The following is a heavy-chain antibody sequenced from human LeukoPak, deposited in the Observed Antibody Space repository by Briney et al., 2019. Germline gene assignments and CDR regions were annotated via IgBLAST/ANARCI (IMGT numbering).Heavy chain of an antibody. J-gene: IGHJ4*02. CDR3: TRVGYIDEGIDY. Sequence: GGSLGLSCVVSGFPFSSYWMTWVRQAPGKGLEWVANIKQDGSKKSYVDSVKGRFTISRDNAKNSLYLQMNSLRAEDTAIYYCTRVGYIDEGIDYWGQGTLVTVSS. CDR2: IKQDGSKK. V-gene: IGHV3-7*04. CDR1: GFPFSSYW. D-gene: IGHD5-24*01.